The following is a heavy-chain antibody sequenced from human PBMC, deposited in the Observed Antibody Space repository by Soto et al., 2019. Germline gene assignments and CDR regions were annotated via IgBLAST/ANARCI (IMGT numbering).Heavy chain of an antibody. J-gene: IGHJ5*02. V-gene: IGHV4-59*08. CDR3: ARLLYGDYGGAVDP. CDR2: IYYSGST. Sequence: PSETLSLTCTVSGGSISSYYWSWIRQPPGKGLEWIGYIYYSGSTNYNPSLKSRVTISVDTSKNQFSLKLSSVTAADTAVYYCARLLYGDYGGAVDPWGQGTLVTVSS. D-gene: IGHD4-17*01. CDR1: GGSISSYY.